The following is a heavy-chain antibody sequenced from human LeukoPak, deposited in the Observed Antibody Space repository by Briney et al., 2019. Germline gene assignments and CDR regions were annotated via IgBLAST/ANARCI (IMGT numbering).Heavy chain of an antibody. CDR2: ISGDSDNR. D-gene: IGHD3-10*01. J-gene: IGHJ4*02. CDR3: AIAYESGSFYRAFAY. CDR1: GFNVAAYA. Sequence: PGGSLRLSCAASGFNVAAYAMYWVRQLPRKSLEWVSLISGDSDNRYSAASVKGRFTISRDNSKNSLYLQMNSLTAEDTALYYCAIAYESGSFYRAFAYWGQGALVTVSS. V-gene: IGHV3-43*02.